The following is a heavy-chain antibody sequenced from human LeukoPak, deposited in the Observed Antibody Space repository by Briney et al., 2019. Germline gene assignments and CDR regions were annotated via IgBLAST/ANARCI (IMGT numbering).Heavy chain of an antibody. CDR2: ISSSSSYI. Sequence: GGSLRLSCAASGFTFSSYSMNWVRQAPGKGREWVSSISSSSSYIYYADSVKGRFTISRDNAKNSLYLQMNSLRAEDTAVYYCARFGAARRAVEYYFDYWGQGTLVTVSS. J-gene: IGHJ4*02. V-gene: IGHV3-21*01. CDR1: GFTFSSYS. CDR3: ARFGAARRAVEYYFDY. D-gene: IGHD6-6*01.